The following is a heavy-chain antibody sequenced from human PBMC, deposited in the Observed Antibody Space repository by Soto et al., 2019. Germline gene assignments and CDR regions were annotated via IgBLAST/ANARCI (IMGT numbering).Heavy chain of an antibody. CDR2: IFTSGST. CDR1: GDSITSYY. D-gene: IGHD3-10*01. J-gene: IGHJ5*02. V-gene: IGHV4-4*07. CDR3: TRMKVYYFGSGTYSNWFDP. Sequence: QVQLQESGPGLVKPSETLSLTCTVSGDSITSYYWNWIRQPAGKGLEWIGRIFTSGSTNYNPSLQSRVTMSIDTSKHQFSLKLTSVTAADTAMYYCTRMKVYYFGSGTYSNWFDPWGQGTLVTVSS.